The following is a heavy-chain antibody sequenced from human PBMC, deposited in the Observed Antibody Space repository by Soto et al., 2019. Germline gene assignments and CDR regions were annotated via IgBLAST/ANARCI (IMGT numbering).Heavy chain of an antibody. Sequence: SETLSLTCTVSVVSISSSSYSLGWIRRPPGKGLEWIGTIYYSGITYYNPSLKSRVTISVDTSKNQFSLKLTSVTAADTAVYYCARHGSNWGQGTLVTVSS. CDR1: VVSISSSSYS. CDR2: IYYSGIT. J-gene: IGHJ4*02. V-gene: IGHV4-39*01. CDR3: ARHGSN.